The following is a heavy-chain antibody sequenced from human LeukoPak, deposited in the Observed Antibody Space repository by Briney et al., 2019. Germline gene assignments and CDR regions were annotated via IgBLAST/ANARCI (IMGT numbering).Heavy chain of an antibody. CDR1: GYTFTGYY. CDR3: ARGEIVRATKLKIMPDY. J-gene: IGHJ4*02. Sequence: GASEKVSCKASGYTFTGYYMHWVRQAPGQGLEWMGRINPNSGGTNYAQKFQGRVTMTRDTSISTAYMELSRLRSDDTAVYYCARGEIVRATKLKIMPDYWGQATLVTVSS. D-gene: IGHD1-26*01. V-gene: IGHV1-2*06. CDR2: INPNSGGT.